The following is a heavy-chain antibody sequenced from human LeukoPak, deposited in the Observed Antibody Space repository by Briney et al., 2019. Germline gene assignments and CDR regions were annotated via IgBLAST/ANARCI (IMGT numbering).Heavy chain of an antibody. Sequence: ASVKVSCKASGYTFTSYGISWVRQAPGQGLEWMGWISAYNGNTNYAQKLQGRVTVTTDTSTSTAYMELRSLRSDDTAVYYCARGVGYCSSTSCPPGYWGQGTLVTVSS. CDR2: ISAYNGNT. J-gene: IGHJ4*02. CDR1: GYTFTSYG. V-gene: IGHV1-18*01. CDR3: ARGVGYCSSTSCPPGY. D-gene: IGHD2-2*01.